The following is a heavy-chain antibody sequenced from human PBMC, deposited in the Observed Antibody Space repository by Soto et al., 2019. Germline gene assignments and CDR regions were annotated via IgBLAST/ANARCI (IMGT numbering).Heavy chain of an antibody. D-gene: IGHD6-13*01. CDR2: IVPLFGTT. CDR1: GGTLTSYA. V-gene: IGHV1-69*12. Sequence: QVQLVQSGTEVKKPGSSVKVSCRASGGTLTSYAINWVRQAPGQGLEWMGGIVPLFGTTNYAQKLQGRVTINGDASTTTAYMELSRVTSDDTAVYYCAREARANQGIAAAGTLGGFESWGQGTLVTVSS. CDR3: AREARANQGIAAAGTLGGFES. J-gene: IGHJ5*01.